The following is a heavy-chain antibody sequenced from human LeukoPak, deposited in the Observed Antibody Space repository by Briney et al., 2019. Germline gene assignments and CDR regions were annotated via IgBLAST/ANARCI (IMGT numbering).Heavy chain of an antibody. D-gene: IGHD4-23*01. CDR2: INPNSGGT. J-gene: IGHJ4*02. V-gene: IGHV1-2*02. CDR1: GYTFTGYY. CDR3: ARDLEADYGGNSISPSDY. Sequence: GASVKVSCKASGYTFTGYYMHWVRQAPGQGLEWMGWINPNSGGTNYAQKFQGRVTMTRDTSISTAYMELRSLRSDDTAVYYCARDLEADYGGNSISPSDYWGQGTLVTVSS.